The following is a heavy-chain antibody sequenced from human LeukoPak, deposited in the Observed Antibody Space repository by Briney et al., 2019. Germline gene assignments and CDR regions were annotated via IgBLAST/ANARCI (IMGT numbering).Heavy chain of an antibody. CDR2: IHHSGTT. J-gene: IGHJ4*02. CDR1: GGSISSNNW. CDR3: ARVRSGWVYYFDY. D-gene: IGHD6-19*01. Sequence: SGTLSPTCAVSGGSISSNNWWSWIRQPPGKGLEWIGEIHHSGTTNYNPSLKSRVTISVDTSKNQFSLKLSSVTAADTAVYYCARVRSGWVYYFDYWGQGTLVTVSS. V-gene: IGHV4-4*02.